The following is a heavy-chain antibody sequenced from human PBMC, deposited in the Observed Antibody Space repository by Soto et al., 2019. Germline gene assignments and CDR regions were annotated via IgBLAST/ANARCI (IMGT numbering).Heavy chain of an antibody. Sequence: QVQLQESGPGLVKPSQTLSLTCSVSGGSISSDGYYWSWIRQHPGKGLEWIGYIYYSGSTYYNPSLKSRVTISVDTSKNQFSLKLSSVTAADTAVYYCARSPEATVTAFDYWGQGSLVTVSS. V-gene: IGHV4-31*03. J-gene: IGHJ4*02. D-gene: IGHD4-17*01. CDR3: ARSPEATVTAFDY. CDR2: IYYSGST. CDR1: GGSISSDGYY.